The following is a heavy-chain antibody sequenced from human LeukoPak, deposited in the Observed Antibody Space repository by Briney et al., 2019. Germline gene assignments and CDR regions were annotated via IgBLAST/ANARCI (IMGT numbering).Heavy chain of an antibody. CDR1: GFTFSDHY. Sequence: PGGSLRLSCAASGFTFSDHYMDWVRRAPGKGLEWVGRIKNKANSYTTEYAASVKGRFTISRDDSKNSLYVQMNSLKTEDTAVYYCARVRLGVTTRVFDIWGQGTMVTVSS. J-gene: IGHJ3*02. CDR3: ARVRLGVTTRVFDI. CDR2: IKNKANSYTT. V-gene: IGHV3-72*01. D-gene: IGHD4-11*01.